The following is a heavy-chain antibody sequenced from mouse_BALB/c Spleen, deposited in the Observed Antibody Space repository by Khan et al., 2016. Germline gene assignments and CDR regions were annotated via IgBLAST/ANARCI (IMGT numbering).Heavy chain of an antibody. D-gene: IGHD2-3*01. Sequence: EVELVESGGGLVQPGGSLRLSCATSGFTFTDYYMSWVRQPPGKALEWLGLIRNKAKGYTTEYSASVNGRFTIARDNSQSFLYLPMNTLRAEDSATYYCARDFYDGYYWYFDGWGAGTTVTVSS. V-gene: IGHV7-3*02. J-gene: IGHJ1*01. CDR2: IRNKAKGYTT. CDR3: ARDFYDGYYWYFDG. CDR1: GFTFTDYY.